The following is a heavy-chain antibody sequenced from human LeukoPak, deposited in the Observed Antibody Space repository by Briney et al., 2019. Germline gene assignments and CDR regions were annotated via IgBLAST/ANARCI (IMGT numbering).Heavy chain of an antibody. CDR3: ARDRNRDYGDLAFDY. D-gene: IGHD4-17*01. J-gene: IGHJ4*02. Sequence: SETLSLTCTVSGGSISSYYWSWIRQPPGKGLEWIGYIYYSGSTNYNPSLKSRVTISVDTSKNQFSLKLSSVTAADTAVYYCARDRNRDYGDLAFDYWGQGTLVTVSS. CDR2: IYYSGST. V-gene: IGHV4-59*12. CDR1: GGSISSYY.